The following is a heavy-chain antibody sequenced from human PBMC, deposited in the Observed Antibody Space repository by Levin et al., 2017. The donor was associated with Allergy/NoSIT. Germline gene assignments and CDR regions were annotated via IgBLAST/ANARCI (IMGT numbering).Heavy chain of an antibody. J-gene: IGHJ4*02. CDR2: IYWNDDK. CDR3: AHIDNHNRGQWLLHGGGGYFDY. V-gene: IGHV2-5*01. CDR1: GFSLSTSGVG. D-gene: IGHD6-19*01. Sequence: SGPTLVKPTQTLTLTCTFSGFSLSTSGVGVGWIRQPPGKALEWLALIYWNDDKRYSPSLKSRLTITKDTSKNQVVLTMTNMDPVDTATYYCAHIDNHNRGQWLLHGGGGYFDYWGQGTLVTVSS.